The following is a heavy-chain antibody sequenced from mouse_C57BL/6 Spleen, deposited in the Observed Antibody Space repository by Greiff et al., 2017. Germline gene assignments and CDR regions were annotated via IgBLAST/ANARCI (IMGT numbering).Heavy chain of an antibody. J-gene: IGHJ4*01. CDR2: IRSKSNNYAT. V-gene: IGHV10-1*01. CDR3: VRHERAMDY. CDR1: GFSFNTYA. Sequence: EVQLVESGGGLVQPKGSLKLSCAASGFSFNTYALNWVRQAPGKGLEWVARIRSKSNNYATYYADSVKDRFTISRDDSESMLYLQMNNLKTEDTAMYYCVRHERAMDYWGQGTSVTVSS.